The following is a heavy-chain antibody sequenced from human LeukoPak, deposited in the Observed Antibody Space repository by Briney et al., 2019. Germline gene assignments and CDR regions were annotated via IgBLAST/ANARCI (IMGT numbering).Heavy chain of an antibody. CDR1: GASFSSYY. V-gene: IGHV4-59*12. J-gene: IGHJ6*03. CDR2: IYYRGST. CDR3: ARGYDFWSGYYLPYYYYYYMDV. Sequence: AETLSLTCTVSGASFSSYYWSWLRQPPGKGLEWIGSIYYRGSTYYNPSLKSRVTISVDTSKNQFSLKLSSVTAADTAVYDCARGYDFWSGYYLPYYYYYYMDVWGKGTTVTVSS. D-gene: IGHD3-3*01.